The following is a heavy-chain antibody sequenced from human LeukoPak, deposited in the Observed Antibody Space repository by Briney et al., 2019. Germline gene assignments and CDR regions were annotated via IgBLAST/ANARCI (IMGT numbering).Heavy chain of an antibody. J-gene: IGHJ4*02. Sequence: SVKVSCKASGGTFSSYAISWVRQAPGQGLEWMGRIIPIFGTANYAQKFQGRVTITTDESTSTAYMELSSLRSEDTAVYYCASAAAAHYYDSSGYLWPDYWGQGTLVTVSS. CDR1: GGTFSSYA. CDR2: IIPIFGTA. CDR3: ASAAAAHYYDSSGYLWPDY. D-gene: IGHD3-22*01. V-gene: IGHV1-69*05.